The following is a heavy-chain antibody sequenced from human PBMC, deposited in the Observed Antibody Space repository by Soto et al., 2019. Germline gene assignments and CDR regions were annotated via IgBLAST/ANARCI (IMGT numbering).Heavy chain of an antibody. CDR3: ARDGPTHHFHLGELYPIDY. Sequence: GGSLRLSCAASGFTFSSYAMHWVRQAPGKGLEWVAVISYDGGNKYYADSVKGRFTISRDNSKNTLYLQMNSLRAEDTAVYYCARDGPTHHFHLGELYPIDYWGQGTLVTVSS. CDR1: GFTFSSYA. J-gene: IGHJ4*02. V-gene: IGHV3-30-3*01. CDR2: ISYDGGNK. D-gene: IGHD3-16*01.